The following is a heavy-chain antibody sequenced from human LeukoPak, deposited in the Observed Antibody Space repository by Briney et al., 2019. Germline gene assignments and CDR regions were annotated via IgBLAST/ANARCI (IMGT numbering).Heavy chain of an antibody. CDR2: INHSGST. CDR3: ARAVITMVRGVIIKYFDY. D-gene: IGHD3-10*01. CDR1: GGSFSGYY. V-gene: IGHV4-34*01. Sequence: SETLSLTCAVHGGSFSGYYWSWIRQPPGKGLEWIGEINHSGSTNYNPTLKSRVTISVDTSKNQFSLKLSSVTAADTAVYYCARAVITMVRGVIIKYFDYWGQGTLVTVSS. J-gene: IGHJ4*02.